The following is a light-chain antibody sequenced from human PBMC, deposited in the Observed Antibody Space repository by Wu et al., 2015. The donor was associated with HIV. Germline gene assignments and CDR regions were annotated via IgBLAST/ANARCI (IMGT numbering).Light chain of an antibody. J-gene: IGKJ3*01. CDR1: QTITTY. CDR3: QQSYTTPLT. V-gene: IGKV1-39*01. Sequence: DIQMTQSPSSLSASVGDSVTITCRASQTITTYLNWYQQKPGKAPKIVIFSVSNLQSGVPSRFSGSGSGTDFTLTISSLQPEDFATYYCQQSYTTPLTFGPGTKVAIK. CDR2: SVS.